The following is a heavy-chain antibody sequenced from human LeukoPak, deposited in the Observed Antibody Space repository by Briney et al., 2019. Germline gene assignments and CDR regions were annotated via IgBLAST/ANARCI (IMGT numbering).Heavy chain of an antibody. CDR2: IYYSGST. CDR1: GGSISSYY. V-gene: IGHV4-59*01. CDR3: ARVNGSYSDWFDP. J-gene: IGHJ5*02. Sequence: SETLSLTCTVSGGSISSYYWSWIRQPPGKGLEWIGYIYYSGSTNYNPSLKSRVTISVDTSKNQFSLKLSSVTAADTAVYYCARVNGSYSDWFDPWGQGTLVTVYS. D-gene: IGHD1-26*01.